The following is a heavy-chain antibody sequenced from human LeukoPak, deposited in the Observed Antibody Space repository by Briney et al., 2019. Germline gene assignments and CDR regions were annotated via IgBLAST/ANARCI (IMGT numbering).Heavy chain of an antibody. V-gene: IGHV4-31*03. CDR1: GGSISSGGYY. J-gene: IGHJ4*02. CDR3: ARRNRDTIFGVVPVFYFDY. D-gene: IGHD3-3*01. Sequence: TLSLTCPVSGGSISSGGYYWSWIRQHPGQGLEWIGYIYYSGSTYYNPSLKSRVTISVDTSKNQFSLKLSSVTAADTAVYYCARRNRDTIFGVVPVFYFDYWGQGTLVTVSS. CDR2: IYYSGST.